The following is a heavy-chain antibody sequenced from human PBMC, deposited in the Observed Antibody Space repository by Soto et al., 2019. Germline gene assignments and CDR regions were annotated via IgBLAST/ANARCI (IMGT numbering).Heavy chain of an antibody. CDR2: ISGSGGNT. CDR3: AKDPRDCSSTSCYDY. CDR1: GFTFSSYA. Sequence: EVQLLESGGGLVQPGGSLTLSCAASGFTFSSYAMSWVRQAPGKGLEWVSAISGSGGNTYYADSVKGRFTISRDKSKNSLYLQMNSLRAEDTALYYCAKDPRDCSSTSCYDYWGQGTLVTVSS. J-gene: IGHJ4*02. D-gene: IGHD2-2*01. V-gene: IGHV3-23*01.